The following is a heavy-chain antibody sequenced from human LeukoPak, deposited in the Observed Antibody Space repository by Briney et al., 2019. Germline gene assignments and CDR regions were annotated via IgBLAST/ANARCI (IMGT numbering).Heavy chain of an antibody. Sequence: GGSLRLSCAASRFTFSDYYMTWIRQAPGKGLEWVSYISSTGATIYYADSVKGRFTISRDNAKNSLYLQMNSLRAEETAVYYCARATRSSSYAFDIWGQGTMVTVSS. CDR2: ISSTGATI. CDR3: ARATRSSSYAFDI. D-gene: IGHD6-6*01. V-gene: IGHV3-11*01. J-gene: IGHJ3*02. CDR1: RFTFSDYY.